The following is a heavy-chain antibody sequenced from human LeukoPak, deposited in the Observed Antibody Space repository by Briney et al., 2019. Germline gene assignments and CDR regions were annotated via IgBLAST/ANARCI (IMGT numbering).Heavy chain of an antibody. D-gene: IGHD2-15*01. CDR1: GFTFSSYG. V-gene: IGHV3-33*01. J-gene: IGHJ4*02. Sequence: PGRSLRLSCAASGFTFSSYGMHWVRQAPDKGLEWVAVIWYDGSNKYYTDSVKGRFTISRDNSKNTLYLQMNSLRAEDTAVYYCARGQYSPDYWGQGTLVTVSS. CDR2: IWYDGSNK. CDR3: ARGQYSPDY.